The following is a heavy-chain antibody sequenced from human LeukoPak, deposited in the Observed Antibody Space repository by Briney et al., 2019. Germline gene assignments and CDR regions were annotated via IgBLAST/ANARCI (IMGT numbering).Heavy chain of an antibody. D-gene: IGHD5-18*01. CDR1: GGSFSGYY. J-gene: IGHJ5*02. V-gene: IGHV4-34*01. CDR2: INHSGST. CDR3: ARGDTAMVLGWFDP. Sequence: SETLSLTCAVYGGSFSGYYWSWIRQPPGKGLEWIGEINHSGSTNYNPSLKSRVTISVDTSKNQFSLKLSSVTAADTAVYYCARGDTAMVLGWFDPWGQGTLVTVSS.